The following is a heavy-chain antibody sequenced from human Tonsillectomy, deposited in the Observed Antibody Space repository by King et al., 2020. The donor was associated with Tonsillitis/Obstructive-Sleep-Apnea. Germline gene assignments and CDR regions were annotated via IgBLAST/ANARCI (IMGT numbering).Heavy chain of an antibody. J-gene: IGHJ3*02. CDR3: ARDYYDSSFDAFDI. D-gene: IGHD3-22*01. CDR1: GGSISSYY. Sequence: QLQESGPGLVKPSETLPLTCTVSGGSISSYYWSWIRQPAGKGLEWIGRIYTSGSTNYNPSLKSRVTMSVDTSKNQFSLKLSSVTAADTAVYYCARDYYDSSFDAFDIWGQGTMVTVSS. V-gene: IGHV4-4*07. CDR2: IYTSGST.